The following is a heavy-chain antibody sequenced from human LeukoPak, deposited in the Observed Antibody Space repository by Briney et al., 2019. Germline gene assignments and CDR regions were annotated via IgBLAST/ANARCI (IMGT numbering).Heavy chain of an antibody. CDR3: ARDRARALDY. J-gene: IGHJ4*02. CDR2: ILYDGSEK. D-gene: IGHD1-26*01. Sequence: PGGSLRLSCVASGFSFNNHAMHWVRQAPGKGLEWVAVILYDGSEKYYADSVKDRFTISRDNSKNTLFLQMNSLTAEDTAIFYCARDRARALDYWGQGTLVTVSS. V-gene: IGHV3-30*01. CDR1: GFSFNNHA.